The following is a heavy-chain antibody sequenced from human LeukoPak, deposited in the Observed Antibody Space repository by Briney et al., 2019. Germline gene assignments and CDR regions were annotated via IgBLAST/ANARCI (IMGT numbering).Heavy chain of an antibody. CDR2: IIPIFGTA. CDR1: EGTFSSYA. J-gene: IGHJ3*02. CDR3: ARDKATNMKYDAFDI. D-gene: IGHD2/OR15-2a*01. V-gene: IGHV1-69*06. Sequence: SVKVSCKASEGTFSSYAISWVRQAPGQGLEWMGGIIPIFGTANYAQKFQGRVTITADKSTSTAYMELSSLRSEDTAVYYCARDKATNMKYDAFDIWGQGTMVTVSS.